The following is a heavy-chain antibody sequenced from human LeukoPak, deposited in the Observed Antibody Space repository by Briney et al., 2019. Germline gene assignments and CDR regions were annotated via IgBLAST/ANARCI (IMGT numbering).Heavy chain of an antibody. CDR1: GDTFSSYV. D-gene: IGHD2/OR15-2a*01. Sequence: GSSVKVSCKASGDTFSSYVISWMRQAPGQGLEWMGGIIPVFATANYAQKFQGRVTITADKSTSTAYMELSSLRSEDTAVYYCARGVIGKILTTGGYFDYWGQGTLVTVSS. V-gene: IGHV1-69*06. CDR2: IIPVFATA. CDR3: ARGVIGKILTTGGYFDY. J-gene: IGHJ4*02.